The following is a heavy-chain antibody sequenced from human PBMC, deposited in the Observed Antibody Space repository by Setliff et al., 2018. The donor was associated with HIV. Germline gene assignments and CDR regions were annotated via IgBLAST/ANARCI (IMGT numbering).Heavy chain of an antibody. CDR2: IYYSGTS. J-gene: IGHJ4*02. V-gene: IGHV4-39*07. CDR1: GGSISSLSYY. CDR3: AGDSRYGDYHY. D-gene: IGHD4-17*01. Sequence: SETLSLTCDVSGGSISSLSYYWGWIRQSPGKGLEWIGSIYYSGTSYYNPSLKSRVTISIDTSKDQFSLKLTAVTAADTAIYYGAGDSRYGDYHYWGPGTLVTVSS.